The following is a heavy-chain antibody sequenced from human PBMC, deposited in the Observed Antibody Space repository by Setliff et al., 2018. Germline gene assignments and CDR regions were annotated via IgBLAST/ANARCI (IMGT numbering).Heavy chain of an antibody. Sequence: SETLSLTCAVSGYSISSGYYWGWIRQPPGKGLEWIGSIYHSGSTNYNPSLKSRATISVDTSKNQFSLNLSSVTAADTAVYYCVRDRTAYSYGLDVWGQGTTVTVSS. CDR3: VRDRTAYSYGLDV. CDR1: GYSISSGYY. CDR2: IYHSGST. J-gene: IGHJ6*02. V-gene: IGHV4-38-2*02. D-gene: IGHD5-18*01.